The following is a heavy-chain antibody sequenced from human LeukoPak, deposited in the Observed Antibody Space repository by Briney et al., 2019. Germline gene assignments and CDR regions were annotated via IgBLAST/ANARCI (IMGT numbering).Heavy chain of an antibody. CDR2: INHSGST. CDR3: ARPRYCSISSCYYMDV. V-gene: IGHV4-38-2*01. J-gene: IGHJ6*03. CDR1: GHFISSGYY. Sequence: PSETLSLTCAVSGHFISSGYYWGWIRQPPGKGLEWIGSINHSGSTYYNPSLKSRVTISVNTSKNQFSLKLRSVTAADTAMYYCARPRYCSISSCYYMDVWGNGTTVTVSS. D-gene: IGHD2-2*01.